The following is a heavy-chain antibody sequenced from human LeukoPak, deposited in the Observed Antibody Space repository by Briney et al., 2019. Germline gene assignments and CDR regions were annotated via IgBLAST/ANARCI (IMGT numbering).Heavy chain of an antibody. J-gene: IGHJ4*02. CDR2: IKQDGSEK. V-gene: IGHV3-7*01. CDR3: ARGLRITMVRGVIK. Sequence: GGSLRLSCAASGFTISSYWMSWVRQAPGKGLEWVANIKQDGSEKYYVDSVKGRFTISRDNAKNSLYLQMNSLRAEDTAVYYCARGLRITMVRGVIKWGQGTLVTVSS. CDR1: GFTISSYW. D-gene: IGHD3-10*01.